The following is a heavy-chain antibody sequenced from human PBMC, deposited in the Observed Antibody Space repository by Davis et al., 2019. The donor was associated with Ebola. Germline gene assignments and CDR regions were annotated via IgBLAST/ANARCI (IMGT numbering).Heavy chain of an antibody. D-gene: IGHD5-24*01. J-gene: IGHJ5*02. CDR2: INHSGST. CDR1: GDSITSRTFY. V-gene: IGHV4-39*07. CDR3: ARGALHGGAWFDP. Sequence: MPSETLSLTCSVSGDSITSRTFYWGWIRQPPGKGLEWIGEINHSGSTNYNPSLKSRVTISVDTSKNQFSLKLSSVTAADTAVYYCARGALHGGAWFDPWGQGTLVTVSS.